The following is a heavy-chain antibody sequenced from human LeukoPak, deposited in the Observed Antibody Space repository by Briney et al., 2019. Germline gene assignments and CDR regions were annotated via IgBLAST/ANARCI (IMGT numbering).Heavy chain of an antibody. CDR2: VNSNGVST. Sequence: GGSLRLSCSASGFTFSSYALHWVRQAPGKGLEYVSGVNSNGVSTNYADSVEGRITISRDNSNNTLHLQMSSLRGEDTAVYYCVKDRDRNLARVNFDYWGQGTLVTVSS. D-gene: IGHD5-24*01. CDR3: VKDRDRNLARVNFDY. J-gene: IGHJ4*02. CDR1: GFTFSSYA. V-gene: IGHV3-64D*06.